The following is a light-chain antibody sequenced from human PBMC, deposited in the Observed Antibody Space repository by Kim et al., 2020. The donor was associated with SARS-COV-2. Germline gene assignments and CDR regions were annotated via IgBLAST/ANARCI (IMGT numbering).Light chain of an antibody. CDR3: QQYGSSPYT. CDR1: QSITSSY. J-gene: IGKJ2*01. CDR2: GAS. Sequence: LAPGERATLSCRASQSITSSYLAWYQKKPGQAPRLLIYGASSRATGIPDRFSGSGSGTDFTLTISRLEPEDFAVYYCQQYGSSPYTFGQGTKLEIK. V-gene: IGKV3-20*01.